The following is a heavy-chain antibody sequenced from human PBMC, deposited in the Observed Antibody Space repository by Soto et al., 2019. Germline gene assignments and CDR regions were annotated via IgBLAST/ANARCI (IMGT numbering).Heavy chain of an antibody. CDR3: ARERESSGSDAFDI. J-gene: IGHJ3*02. D-gene: IGHD6-6*01. Sequence: QVQLQESGPGLVKPSETLSLTCTVSGGSISSYYWSWIRQPPGKGLEWIGYIYYSGSTNYNPSLQSRGTISVDTSKNQFSLKLSSVTAADTAVYYCARERESSGSDAFDIWGQGTMVTVSS. CDR2: IYYSGST. V-gene: IGHV4-59*01. CDR1: GGSISSYY.